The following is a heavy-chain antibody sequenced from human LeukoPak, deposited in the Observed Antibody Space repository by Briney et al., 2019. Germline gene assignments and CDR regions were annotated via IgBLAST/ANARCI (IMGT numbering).Heavy chain of an antibody. CDR3: ARGRAAGRNYYYYYYMDV. CDR2: IYYSGIT. CDR1: GGSISSSSYY. D-gene: IGHD6-13*01. V-gene: IGHV4-39*07. J-gene: IGHJ6*03. Sequence: SETLSLTCTVSGGSISSSSYYWGWIRQPPGKGLEWIGSIYYSGITYYNPSLKSRVTIPLDTSKNQFSLKLSSVTAADTAVYYCARGRAAGRNYYYYYYMDVWGKGTTVTVSS.